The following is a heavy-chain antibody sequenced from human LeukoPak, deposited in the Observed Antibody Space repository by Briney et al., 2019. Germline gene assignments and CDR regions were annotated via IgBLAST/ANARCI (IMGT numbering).Heavy chain of an antibody. V-gene: IGHV4-39*07. D-gene: IGHD3-22*01. CDR3: ASYKKYYYDSSGYTDI. J-gene: IGHJ3*02. Sequence: PSETLSLTCTVSGGSISSSSYYWGWIRQPPGKGLEWIGSIYYSGSTYYNPSLKSRVTISVDTSKNQFSLKLSSVTAADTAVYYCASYKKYYYDSSGYTDIWGQGTMVTVSS. CDR1: GGSISSSSYY. CDR2: IYYSGST.